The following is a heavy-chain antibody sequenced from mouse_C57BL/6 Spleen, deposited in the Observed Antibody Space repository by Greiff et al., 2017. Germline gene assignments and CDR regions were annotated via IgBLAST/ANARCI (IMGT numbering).Heavy chain of an antibody. CDR3: TADDGLFAY. J-gene: IGHJ3*01. Sequence: EVQRVESGGGLVQPGGSMKLSCVASGFTFSNYWMNWVRQSPEKGLEWVAQIRLKSDNYATHYAESVKGRFTISRDDSKSSVYLPMNNLRAEDTGIYYCTADDGLFAYWGQGTLVTVSA. V-gene: IGHV6-3*01. D-gene: IGHD2-3*01. CDR1: GFTFSNYW. CDR2: IRLKSDNYAT.